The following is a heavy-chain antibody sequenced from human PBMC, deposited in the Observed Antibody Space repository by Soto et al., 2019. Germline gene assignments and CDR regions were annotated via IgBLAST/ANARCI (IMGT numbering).Heavy chain of an antibody. CDR3: ARYCSSVSCYDEI. Sequence: ASVKVSCKASGYTFTGYYIHWVRQAPGHGLEWMGWINPNSGSTNYAQKFQGRVTMTKDTSISTTYMDLSRLRSDDTAVYYCARYCSSVSCYDEIWGQGTMVTVSS. CDR1: GYTFTGYY. CDR2: INPNSGST. D-gene: IGHD2-15*01. J-gene: IGHJ3*02. V-gene: IGHV1-2*02.